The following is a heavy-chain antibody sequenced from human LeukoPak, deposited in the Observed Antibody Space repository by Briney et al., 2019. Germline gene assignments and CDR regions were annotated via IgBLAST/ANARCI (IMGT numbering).Heavy chain of an antibody. Sequence: SETLSLTCTVSGGSISSYYWSWIRQPPGKGLEWIGYIYYSGSTNYNPSLKSRVTISVDTSKNQFSLKLSSVTAADTAVYYCAMRDYGGNSDGFDIWGQGTMVTVSS. V-gene: IGHV4-59*01. CDR3: AMRDYGGNSDGFDI. J-gene: IGHJ3*02. CDR1: GGSISSYY. CDR2: IYYSGST. D-gene: IGHD4-23*01.